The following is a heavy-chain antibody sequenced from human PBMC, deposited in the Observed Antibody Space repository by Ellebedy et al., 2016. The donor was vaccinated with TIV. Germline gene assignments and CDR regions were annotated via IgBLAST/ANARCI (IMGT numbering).Heavy chain of an antibody. V-gene: IGHV3-7*01. Sequence: GGSLRLSCGTSGFTFSNYWMTWVRQAPGKGLEWVANIKQDGSEKTYVDSVKGRFSISRDNAKNSLYVQMNSLRDEDTAVYYCARDQWLGRAYYFDSWGQGTLVTVSS. J-gene: IGHJ4*02. D-gene: IGHD6-19*01. CDR2: IKQDGSEK. CDR3: ARDQWLGRAYYFDS. CDR1: GFTFSNYW.